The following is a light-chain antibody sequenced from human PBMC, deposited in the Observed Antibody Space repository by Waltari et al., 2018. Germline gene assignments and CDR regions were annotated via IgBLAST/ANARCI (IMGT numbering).Light chain of an antibody. V-gene: IGLV2-11*01. CDR3: CSYAGSYTWV. Sequence: QSALTQPRSVSGSPGQSVTISCTGTSSDAGGYNYVSWYQQHPGKAPKPMIYDVSKRPSGVPDRFSGSKSGNTASLTISGLQAEDEADFYCCSYAGSYTWVFGGGTKLTVL. J-gene: IGLJ3*02. CDR2: DVS. CDR1: SSDAGGYNY.